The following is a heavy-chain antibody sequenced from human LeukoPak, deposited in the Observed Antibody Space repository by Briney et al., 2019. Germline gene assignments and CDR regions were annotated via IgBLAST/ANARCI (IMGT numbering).Heavy chain of an antibody. CDR2: ISGSGGST. CDR1: GFTFSSYA. J-gene: IGHJ4*02. V-gene: IGHV3-23*01. Sequence: GSLRLSCAASGFTFSSYAMSWVRQAPGKGLEWVSAISGSGGSTYYADSVKGRFTISRDNSKNTLYLQMNSLRAEDTAVYYCAKDFSIIVATTNDYWGQGTLVTVSS. CDR3: AKDFSIIVATTNDY. D-gene: IGHD5-12*01.